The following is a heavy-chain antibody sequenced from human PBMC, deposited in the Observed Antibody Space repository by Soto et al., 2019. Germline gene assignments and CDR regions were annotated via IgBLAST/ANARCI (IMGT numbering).Heavy chain of an antibody. J-gene: IGHJ3*02. V-gene: IGHV3-30-3*01. D-gene: IGHD2-21*01. CDR1: GFTFDDYS. CDR2: ISYDGGAT. CDR3: ARPHINSASNDGFDI. Sequence: QVQLVESGGGVVQPGRSLRLSCAASGFTFDDYSMHWVRQAPGKGLEWVALISYDGGATYYGDSVKGRFTISRDDSKNTLFLQMNRLRSEDTAVYYCARPHINSASNDGFDIWGQGTMVTVSS.